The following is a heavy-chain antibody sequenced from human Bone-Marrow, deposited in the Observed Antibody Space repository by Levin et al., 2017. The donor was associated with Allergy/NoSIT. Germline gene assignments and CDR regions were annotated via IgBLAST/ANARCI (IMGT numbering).Heavy chain of an antibody. CDR2: INWNGDSI. D-gene: IGHD3-22*01. CDR1: GFIFDQHG. Sequence: EASVKVSCAASGFIFDQHGMSWVRQAPGKGLEWVSGINWNGDSIDYADSVKGRFTISRDNGRHSLYLQMNGLRAADTALYYCATVRQAGYYESTGSYRVTLWYFDLWGRGTLVTVSS. CDR3: ATVRQAGYYESTGSYRVTLWYFDL. V-gene: IGHV3-20*04. J-gene: IGHJ2*01.